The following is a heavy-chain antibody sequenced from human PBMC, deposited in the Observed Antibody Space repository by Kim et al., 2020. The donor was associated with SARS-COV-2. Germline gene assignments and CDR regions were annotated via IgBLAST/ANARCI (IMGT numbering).Heavy chain of an antibody. J-gene: IGHJ1*01. Sequence: ASVKVSCKASGYTFTRYFMHWVRQAPGQSLEWMGWVNAGNGNTKYSQKFQGRVTFSRDTSATTAYMELSSLTSEDTAVYYCARDAYTSGVNYYQHWGQGTLVTVSS. CDR3: ARDAYTSGVNYYQH. D-gene: IGHD3-10*01. CDR1: GYTFTRYF. CDR2: VNAGNGNT. V-gene: IGHV1-3*01.